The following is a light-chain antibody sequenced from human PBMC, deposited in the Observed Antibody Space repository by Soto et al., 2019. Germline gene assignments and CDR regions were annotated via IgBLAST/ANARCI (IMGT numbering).Light chain of an antibody. J-gene: IGKJ5*01. Sequence: EVVLTQSPATLSVSPGEGVTLSCRASQGIGDTLAWYQHKPGQTPRLLIYDTSARATGVPARFSGSRSGTDFTLTISSLEPEDFGVYFCHQRNKFGQGTRLEIK. CDR1: QGIGDT. CDR3: HQRNK. V-gene: IGKV3D-11*01. CDR2: DTS.